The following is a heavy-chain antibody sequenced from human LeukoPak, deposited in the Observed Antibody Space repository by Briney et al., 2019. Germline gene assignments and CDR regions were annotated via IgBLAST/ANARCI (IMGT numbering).Heavy chain of an antibody. CDR1: GGSISSYY. Sequence: SETLSLTCTVSGGSISSYYWSWIRQPPGKGLEWIGYIYYSGSTNYNPSLKSRVTISVDTSKNQFSLKLSSVTAADTAVYYCARQVTLGGNYDFDYWGQGTLVTVSP. V-gene: IGHV4-59*08. J-gene: IGHJ4*02. CDR2: IYYSGST. CDR3: ARQVTLGGNYDFDY. D-gene: IGHD4-23*01.